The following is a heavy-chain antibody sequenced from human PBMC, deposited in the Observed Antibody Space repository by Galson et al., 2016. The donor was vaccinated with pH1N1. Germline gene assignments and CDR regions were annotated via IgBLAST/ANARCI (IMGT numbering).Heavy chain of an antibody. CDR3: AKPRGISITVTYDAFDR. D-gene: IGHD2/OR15-2a*01. Sequence: SLRLSCAASGFTFSIYGIHWVRRAPGKGLEWVAFIRYDESRTFYGDSVKGRFTISRDNSQNTVYLQMNSLRHEDTAVYYCAKPRGISITVTYDAFDRWGQGTMVTVSS. J-gene: IGHJ3*01. CDR2: IRYDESRT. V-gene: IGHV3-30*02. CDR1: GFTFSIYG.